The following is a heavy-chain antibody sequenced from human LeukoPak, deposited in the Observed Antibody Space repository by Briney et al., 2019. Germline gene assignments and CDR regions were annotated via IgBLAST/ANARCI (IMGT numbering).Heavy chain of an antibody. CDR1: GFTFSNYE. V-gene: IGHV3-48*03. CDR3: AREDGSQLDY. Sequence: GGSLRLSCATSGFTFSNYEMSWVRQTPGKGLEWVSYISSSGSSTYCADSVKGRFTISRDNAKSSLCLQMDSLRAGDTAVYYCAREDGSQLDYWGRGTLVTVSS. J-gene: IGHJ4*02. D-gene: IGHD1-26*01. CDR2: ISSSGSST.